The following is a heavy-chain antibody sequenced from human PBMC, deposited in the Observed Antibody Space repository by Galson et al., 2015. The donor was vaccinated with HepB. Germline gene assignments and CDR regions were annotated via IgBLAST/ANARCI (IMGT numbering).Heavy chain of an antibody. D-gene: IGHD3-10*01. CDR3: AREPVTGEPDYFDY. V-gene: IGHV3-30*04. CDR2: ISFDGTIK. J-gene: IGHJ4*02. Sequence: SLRLSCAASGFTFSNYALHWVRQAPGKEPEWVTVISFDGTIKKYADSVRGRFTISRDGSTNTLYLEMNSLRGEDTAIYFCAREPVTGEPDYFDYWGQGTLVSVSS. CDR1: GFTFSNYA.